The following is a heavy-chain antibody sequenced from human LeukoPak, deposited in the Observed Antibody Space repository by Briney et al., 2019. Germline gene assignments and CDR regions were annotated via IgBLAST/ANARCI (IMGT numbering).Heavy chain of an antibody. CDR2: ISSNGSTI. CDR3: ARLFYDILTGSYYFDY. V-gene: IGHV3-48*03. Sequence: GGSLRLSCAASGFTFSSYEMNWVRQAPGKGLEWVSYISSNGSTIYYADSVKGRFTISRDNSKNTLYLQMNSLRAEDTAVYYCARLFYDILTGSYYFDYWGQGTLVTVSS. CDR1: GFTFSSYE. D-gene: IGHD3-9*01. J-gene: IGHJ4*02.